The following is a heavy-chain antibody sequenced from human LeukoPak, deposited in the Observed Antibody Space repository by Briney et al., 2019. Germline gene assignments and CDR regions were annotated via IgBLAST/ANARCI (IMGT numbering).Heavy chain of an antibody. CDR3: AKTLDYRSSYYYYYMDV. CDR2: ISYDGSNK. Sequence: GGSLRLSCAASGFTFSSYWMHWVRQAPGKGLEWVAVISYDGSNKYYADSVKGRFTISRDNSKNTLYLQMNSLRAEDTAVYYCAKTLDYRSSYYYYYMDVWGKRTTVTVSS. V-gene: IGHV3-30*18. D-gene: IGHD4-11*01. CDR1: GFTFSSYW. J-gene: IGHJ6*03.